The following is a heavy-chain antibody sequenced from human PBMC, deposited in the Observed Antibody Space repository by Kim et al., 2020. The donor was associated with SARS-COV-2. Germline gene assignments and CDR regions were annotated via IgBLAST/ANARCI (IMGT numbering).Heavy chain of an antibody. J-gene: IGHJ3*02. CDR3: AANDYGDYNDAFDI. D-gene: IGHD4-17*01. V-gene: IGHV1-58*01. Sequence: AQKFQERVTITRDMSTSTAYMELSSLRSEDTAVYYCAANDYGDYNDAFDIWGQGTMVTVSS.